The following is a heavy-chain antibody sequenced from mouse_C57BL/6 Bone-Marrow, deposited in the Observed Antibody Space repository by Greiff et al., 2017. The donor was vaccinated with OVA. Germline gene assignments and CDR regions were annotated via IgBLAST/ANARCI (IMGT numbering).Heavy chain of an antibody. V-gene: IGHV1-55*01. J-gene: IGHJ2*01. CDR2: IYPGSGST. CDR1: GYTFTSYW. D-gene: IGHD2-3*01. Sequence: VQLQQPGAELVKPGASVKMSCKASGYTFTSYWITWVKQRPGQGLEWIGDIYPGSGSTNYNEKFKRKATLTVDTSSSTAYMQLSSLTSEDSAVYYCGRGYDGYFSFDYWGQGTTLTVSS. CDR3: GRGYDGYFSFDY.